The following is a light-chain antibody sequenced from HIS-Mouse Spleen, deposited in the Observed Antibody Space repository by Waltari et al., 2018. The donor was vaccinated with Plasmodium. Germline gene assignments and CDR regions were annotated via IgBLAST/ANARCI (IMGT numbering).Light chain of an antibody. CDR2: EDS. V-gene: IGLV3-10*01. CDR3: YSTDSSCNHRV. J-gene: IGLJ3*02. Sequence: SYELTQPPSVSVSPGQTARITCSGDALPKKYAYWYQQKSGQAPVLVIYEDSKRPSGIPEMFSGSSSGTMATVTISGAQVEDEADYYCYSTDSSCNHRVFGGGTKLTVL. CDR1: ALPKKY.